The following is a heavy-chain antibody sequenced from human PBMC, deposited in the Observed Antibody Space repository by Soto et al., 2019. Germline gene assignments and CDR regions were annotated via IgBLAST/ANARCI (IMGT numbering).Heavy chain of an antibody. CDR3: GKDRYYDSRIIDS. V-gene: IGHV3-23*01. CDR2: ISGSGGFT. D-gene: IGHD3-22*01. CDR1: GFTFNTYA. Sequence: EVHLLESGGALVQPGGSLRLSCAASGFTFNTYAMSWVRQAPGKGLEWVASISGSGGFTEHADSVKGRFSISRDNSKNTLFLKMNGLRVDDTAVYSCGKDRYYDSRIIDSWGSGTLVTASA. J-gene: IGHJ4*02.